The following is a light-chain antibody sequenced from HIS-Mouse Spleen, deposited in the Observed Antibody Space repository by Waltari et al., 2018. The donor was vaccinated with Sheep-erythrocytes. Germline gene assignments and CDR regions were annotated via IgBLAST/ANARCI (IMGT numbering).Light chain of an antibody. CDR1: KLGDKY. J-gene: IGLJ1*01. CDR2: QDS. V-gene: IGLV3-25*03. CDR3: QSADSSGTYV. Sequence: SYELTQPPSVSVSPGQTVSITCSGDKLGDKYACWYQQKPGQSPVLVIYQDSKRPSGIPERFSGSSSGTTVTLTISGVQAEDEADYYCQSADSSGTYVFGTGTKVTVL.